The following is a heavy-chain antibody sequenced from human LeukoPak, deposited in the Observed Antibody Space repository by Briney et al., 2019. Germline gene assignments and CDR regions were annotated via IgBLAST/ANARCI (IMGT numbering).Heavy chain of an antibody. CDR1: GGSISNTNW. Sequence: PSETLSLTCGASGGSISNTNWWTWVRQPPGKGLEWIGEVNLQGSTNYNPSLKSRVAISVDKSENHISLKLTSVTAADTAVYYCEREGGPYRPLDYSGQGTLVTVAS. V-gene: IGHV4-4*02. CDR2: VNLQGST. CDR3: EREGGPYRPLDY. J-gene: IGHJ4*02.